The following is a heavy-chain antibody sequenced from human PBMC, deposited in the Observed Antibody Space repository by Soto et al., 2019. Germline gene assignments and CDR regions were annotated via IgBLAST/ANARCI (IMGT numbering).Heavy chain of an antibody. CDR1: GFTFNSYA. Sequence: EVQLLESGGGLVQPGGSLGLSCTASGFTFNSYAMNWVRQAPGKGLEWVSVITSSSSSTYYADSVKGRFTISRDNSENTLYLQMNSLRAEDTAVYYCAKASSWYPYFDYWGQGTLVTVSS. D-gene: IGHD6-13*01. CDR3: AKASSWYPYFDY. V-gene: IGHV3-23*01. J-gene: IGHJ4*02. CDR2: ITSSSSST.